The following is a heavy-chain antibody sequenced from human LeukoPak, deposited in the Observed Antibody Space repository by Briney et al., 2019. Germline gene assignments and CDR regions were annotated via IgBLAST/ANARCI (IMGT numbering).Heavy chain of an antibody. D-gene: IGHD1-1*01. Sequence: GGSLRLSCAASGFTFSSFDMHWVRQPTGQGLEWVSTIWSASDTYYPASVEGRFTLSRDNTKNSLYLQMNSLTAGDTAVYYCARGPPHGKYYYMDVWGKGTTVTVSS. CDR3: ARGPPHGKYYYMDV. CDR2: IWSASDT. V-gene: IGHV3-13*01. J-gene: IGHJ6*03. CDR1: GFTFSSFD.